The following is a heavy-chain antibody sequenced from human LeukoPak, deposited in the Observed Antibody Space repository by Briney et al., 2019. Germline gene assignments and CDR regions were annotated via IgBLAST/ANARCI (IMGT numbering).Heavy chain of an antibody. CDR2: MNPNSGNT. CDR3: ARHALTGYYNVISYYYYMDV. D-gene: IGHD3-9*01. J-gene: IGHJ6*03. CDR1: GYTFTSYD. V-gene: IGHV1-8*01. Sequence: ASVKVSCKASGYTFTSYDINWVRQATGQGLEWMGWMNPNSGNTGYAQKFQGRVTMTRNTSISTAYMELRSLRSDDTAVYYCARHALTGYYNVISYYYYMDVWGKGTTVTVSS.